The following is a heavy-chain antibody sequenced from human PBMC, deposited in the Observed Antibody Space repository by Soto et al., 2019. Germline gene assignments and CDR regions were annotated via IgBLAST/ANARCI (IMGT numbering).Heavy chain of an antibody. CDR1: GGSISSYY. Sequence: QVQLQESGPGLVKPSETLSLTCTVSGGSISSYYWSWIRQPPGKGLEWIGYIYDSGSTNYNPSLKSRVTISVDTSKNQFSLKLSSVTAADTDVYYCARQGGYSYGRSWFDPWGQGTLVTVSS. D-gene: IGHD5-18*01. CDR3: ARQGGYSYGRSWFDP. CDR2: IYDSGST. J-gene: IGHJ5*02. V-gene: IGHV4-59*08.